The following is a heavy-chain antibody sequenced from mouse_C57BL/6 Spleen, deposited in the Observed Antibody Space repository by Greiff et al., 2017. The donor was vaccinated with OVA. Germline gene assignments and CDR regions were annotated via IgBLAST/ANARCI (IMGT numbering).Heavy chain of an antibody. CDR2: IYPGDGDT. D-gene: IGHD1-1*01. CDR3: ARVLLLRYAMDY. J-gene: IGHJ4*01. Sequence: QVQLQQSGPELVKPGASVKISCKASGYAFSSSWMNWVKQRPGKGLEWIGRIYPGDGDTNYNGKFKGKATLTAAKSSSTAYMQLSSLTSEDSAVYFCARVLLLRYAMDYWGQGTSVTVSS. V-gene: IGHV1-82*01. CDR1: GYAFSSSW.